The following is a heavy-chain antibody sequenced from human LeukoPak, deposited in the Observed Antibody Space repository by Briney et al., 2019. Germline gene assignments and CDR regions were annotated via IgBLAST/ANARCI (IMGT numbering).Heavy chain of an antibody. V-gene: IGHV4-39*07. CDR2: IYYSGST. J-gene: IGHJ4*02. CDR3: AREPHPITMVRGVIAPFDY. D-gene: IGHD3-10*01. Sequence: SSETLSLTCTVSGGSISSSSYYWGWIRQPPGKGLEWIGSIYYSGSTYYNPSLKSRVTISVDTSKNQFSLKLSSVTAADTAVYYCAREPHPITMVRGVIAPFDYWGQGTLVTVSP. CDR1: GGSISSSSYY.